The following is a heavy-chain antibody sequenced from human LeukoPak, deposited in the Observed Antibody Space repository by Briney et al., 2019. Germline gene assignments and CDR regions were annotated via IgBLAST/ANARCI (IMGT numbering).Heavy chain of an antibody. CDR2: ISYDGSNK. CDR3: ARASRYCSSTSCWYWFDP. D-gene: IGHD2-2*01. CDR1: GFTFSSYA. J-gene: IGHJ5*02. V-gene: IGHV3-30*04. Sequence: GRSLRLSCAASGFTFSSYAMHWVRQAPGKGPEWVAVISYDGSNKYYADSVKGRFTISRDNSKNTLHLQMNSLRAEDTAVYYCARASRYCSSTSCWYWFDPWGQGTLVTVSS.